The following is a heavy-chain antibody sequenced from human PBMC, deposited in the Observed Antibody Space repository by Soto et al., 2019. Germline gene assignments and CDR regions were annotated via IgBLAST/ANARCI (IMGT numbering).Heavy chain of an antibody. CDR3: ARLLRGSSWTYHDY. Sequence: SETLSLTCTVSGGSISSYYWSWIRQPPGKGLEWIGYIYYSGSTNYNPSLKSRVTISVDTSKNQFSLKLSSVTAADTAVYYCARLLRGSSWTYHDYWGQGTLVTVSS. J-gene: IGHJ4*02. CDR2: IYYSGST. CDR1: GGSISSYY. V-gene: IGHV4-59*08. D-gene: IGHD6-13*01.